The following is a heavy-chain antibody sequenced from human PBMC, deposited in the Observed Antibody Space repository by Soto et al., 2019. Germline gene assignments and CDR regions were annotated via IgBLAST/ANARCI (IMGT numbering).Heavy chain of an antibody. CDR3: ARHWALGPPPDY. CDR2: IHHSGST. D-gene: IGHD3-16*01. Sequence: SETLSLTCAVSCGSISSSNWCSWVRQPPGKGLEWIGEIHHSGSTNYNPSLKSRVTISVDKSKNQFSLKLSSVTAADTAVYYCARHWALGPPPDYWGQGTLVTVSS. CDR1: CGSISSSNW. V-gene: IGHV4-4*02. J-gene: IGHJ4*02.